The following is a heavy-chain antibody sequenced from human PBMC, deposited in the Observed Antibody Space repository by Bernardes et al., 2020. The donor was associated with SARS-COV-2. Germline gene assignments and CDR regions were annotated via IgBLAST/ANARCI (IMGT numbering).Heavy chain of an antibody. V-gene: IGHV3-74*01. J-gene: IGHJ4*02. CDR2: INSDGTNT. CDR3: AGTRGFDY. Sequence: GGSLRLSCAASGFTFSSSWMHWVRQAPGKGLVWVSRINSDGTNTTYADSVKGRFTISRDNAKNTLYLQMNSLRAEDTAVYYCAGTRGFDYWGQGTLVTVSS. CDR1: GFTFSSSW.